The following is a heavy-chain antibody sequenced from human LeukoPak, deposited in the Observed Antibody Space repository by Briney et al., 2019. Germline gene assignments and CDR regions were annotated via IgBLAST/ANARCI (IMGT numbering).Heavy chain of an antibody. CDR2: INHSGST. D-gene: IGHD6-6*01. CDR3: AREESSVAARYYFDY. CDR1: GGSFSGYS. J-gene: IGHJ4*02. Sequence: KASETLSLTCAVYGGSFSGYSWCWIRPPPGKGLEWIGEINHSGSTNYNPSLKSRVTISVDTSKNQFSLKLSSVTAADTAVYYCAREESSVAARYYFDYWGQGTLVTVSS. V-gene: IGHV4-34*01.